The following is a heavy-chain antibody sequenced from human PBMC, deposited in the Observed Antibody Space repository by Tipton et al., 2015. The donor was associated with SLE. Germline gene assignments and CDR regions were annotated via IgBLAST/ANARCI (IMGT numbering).Heavy chain of an antibody. CDR3: AKDSLSNYYGSGRDTMDV. J-gene: IGHJ6*02. D-gene: IGHD3-10*01. CDR2: IYSGGST. Sequence: GSLRLSCAASAFTFSDYAMSWVRQAPGKGLEWVSVIYSGGSTYYADSVKGRFTISRDNSKNTLCLQMNSLRAEDTAVYYCAKDSLSNYYGSGRDTMDVWGQGTTVTVSS. CDR1: AFTFSDYA. V-gene: IGHV3-23*03.